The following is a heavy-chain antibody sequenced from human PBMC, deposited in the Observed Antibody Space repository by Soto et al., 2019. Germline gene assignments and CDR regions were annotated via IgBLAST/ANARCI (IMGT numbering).Heavy chain of an antibody. D-gene: IGHD4-17*01. CDR2: IIPMFGIA. J-gene: IGHJ4*02. Sequence: QVQLVQSGAEVKKTGSSVKVSCKASGGTFSSYTISWVRQAPGQGLEWMGRIIPMFGIANYAQKFQCRVTITADKSTSTAYMELSSLRSEDTAVYYCARGYGDSHDYWGQGTLVTVSS. CDR1: GGTFSSYT. V-gene: IGHV1-69*02. CDR3: ARGYGDSHDY.